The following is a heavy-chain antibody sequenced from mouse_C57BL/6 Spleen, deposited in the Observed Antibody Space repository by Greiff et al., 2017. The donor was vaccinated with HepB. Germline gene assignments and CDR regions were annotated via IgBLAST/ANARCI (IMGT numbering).Heavy chain of an antibody. CDR2: ISDGGSYT. Sequence: DVQLVESGGGLVKPGGSLKLSCAASGFTFSSYAMSWVRQTPEKRLEWVATISDGGSYTYYPDNVKGRFTISRDNAKNNLYLQLSHLKSEDTAMYYCARGGPYYFDYWGQGTTLTVAS. CDR3: ARGGPYYFDY. J-gene: IGHJ2*01. CDR1: GFTFSSYA. V-gene: IGHV5-4*01.